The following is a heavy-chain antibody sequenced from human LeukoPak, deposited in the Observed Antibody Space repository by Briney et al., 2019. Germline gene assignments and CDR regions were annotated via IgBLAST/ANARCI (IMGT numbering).Heavy chain of an antibody. J-gene: IGHJ5*02. V-gene: IGHV3-53*01. CDR1: GLTGSHNY. Sequence: GGSLRLSCAASGLTGSHNYVSCVRQAPGKGLEWVSAIHTSGDTCYADSVQGRFTISRDTSKNTLYLQINSLRVEDTAVYYCIVFGDSNHWGQGTLVTVSS. CDR2: IHTSGDT. D-gene: IGHD2-21*01. CDR3: IVFGDSNH.